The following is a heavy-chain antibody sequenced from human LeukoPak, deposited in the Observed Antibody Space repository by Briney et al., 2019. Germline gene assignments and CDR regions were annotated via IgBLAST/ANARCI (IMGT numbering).Heavy chain of an antibody. V-gene: IGHV3-23*01. J-gene: IGHJ4*02. CDR2: ISSTGART. CDR1: GFTFSSYA. Sequence: GGSLTLSCAASGFTFSSYAMSWVRQAPGKGLEWVSAISSTGARTYYADSVKGRFTISRDNSRNTVYLQMNSLRAEDTAVYYCAKESPYGDNRLYYFDYWRQGTLVTVSS. CDR3: AKESPYGDNRLYYFDY. D-gene: IGHD4-17*01.